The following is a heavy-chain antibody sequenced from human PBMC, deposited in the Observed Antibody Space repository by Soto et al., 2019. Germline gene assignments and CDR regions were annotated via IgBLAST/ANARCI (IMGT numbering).Heavy chain of an antibody. J-gene: IGHJ5*02. CDR1: GGSFSGYY. V-gene: IGHV4-34*01. D-gene: IGHD3-9*01. CDR2: INHSGIT. CDR3: ARGGSLKYDILTGYVLGFDP. Sequence: SETLSLTCAVYGGSFSGYYWSWIRQPPGKGLEWIGEINHSGITNYNPSLKSRVTISVDTSKNQFSLKLSSVTAADTAVYYCARGGSLKYDILTGYVLGFDPWGQGTRVTVAS.